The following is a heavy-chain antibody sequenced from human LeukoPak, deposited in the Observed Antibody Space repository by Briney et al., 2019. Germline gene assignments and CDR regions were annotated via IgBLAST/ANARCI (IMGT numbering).Heavy chain of an antibody. V-gene: IGHV3-64D*06. Sequence: GGSLRLSCSASGFTFSSYAMHWVRQAPGKGLEYVSAISSNGGSTYYADSVKGRFTISRDHSKNTLYLQMSSLRAEDTAVYYCVKDSGYDFLDYWGQGTLVTVSS. J-gene: IGHJ4*02. CDR3: VKDSGYDFLDY. CDR2: ISSNGGST. CDR1: GFTFSSYA. D-gene: IGHD5-12*01.